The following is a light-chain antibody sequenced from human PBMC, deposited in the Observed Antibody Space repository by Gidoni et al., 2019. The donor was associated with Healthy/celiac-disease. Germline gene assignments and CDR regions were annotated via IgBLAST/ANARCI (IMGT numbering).Light chain of an antibody. J-gene: IGLJ2*01. CDR3: SSYTSSSTPHVV. CDR1: SSDVGGYNY. V-gene: IGLV2-14*01. CDR2: EVS. Sequence: QSALTQPASVSGSPGQSLTISCTGTSSDVGGYNYVSWYQQHPGKAPKRMIYEVSNRPSGVSNRFSGSKSGNTASLTISGLQAEDEADYYCSSYTSSSTPHVVFGGGTKLTVL.